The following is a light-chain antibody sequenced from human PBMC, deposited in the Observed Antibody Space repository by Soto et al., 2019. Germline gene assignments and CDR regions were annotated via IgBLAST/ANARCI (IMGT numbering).Light chain of an antibody. V-gene: IGLV2-23*02. Sequence: QSALTQPASVSGSPGQSITISCTGTSSDVGSYRFVSWYQQHPGKAPKLMTYEVTTRPSGVSNRFSGSKSGNTASLTISGLQAEDEADYYCCSYAGSGTLVFGGGTKVTVL. CDR1: SSDVGSYRF. CDR3: CSYAGSGTLV. J-gene: IGLJ2*01. CDR2: EVT.